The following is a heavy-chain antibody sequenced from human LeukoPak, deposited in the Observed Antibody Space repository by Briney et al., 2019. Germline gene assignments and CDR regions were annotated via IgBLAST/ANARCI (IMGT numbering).Heavy chain of an antibody. CDR2: FYTSGSA. J-gene: IGHJ4*02. Sequence: PSETLSLTCTVSGYSISSSYWSWIRQPAGKGLEWIGRFYTSGSANYNLSLKSRVSMSVDTSKNQLSLKLTSVTAADTAVYYCARGGGASPSDYWGQGILVTVSS. V-gene: IGHV4-4*07. CDR3: ARGGGASPSDY. CDR1: GYSISSSY. D-gene: IGHD2-2*01.